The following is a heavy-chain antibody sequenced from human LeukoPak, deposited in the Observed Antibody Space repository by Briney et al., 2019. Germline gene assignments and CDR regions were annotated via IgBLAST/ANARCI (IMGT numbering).Heavy chain of an antibody. Sequence: PSETLSLTCTVSGGSISSSDYYWGWLRQPPGQGLVWNGNVFDSGYSNFSPVLQSRATISVDPTKNQFSLKLNSVNAADTAVYYCGRYSSSSGWFDPWGQGTLVTVSS. D-gene: IGHD6-6*01. J-gene: IGHJ5*02. CDR1: GGSISSSDYY. V-gene: IGHV4-39*01. CDR3: GRYSSSSGWFDP. CDR2: VFDSGYS.